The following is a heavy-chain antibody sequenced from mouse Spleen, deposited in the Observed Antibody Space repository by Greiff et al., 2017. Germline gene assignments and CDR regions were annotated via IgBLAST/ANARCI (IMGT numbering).Heavy chain of an antibody. J-gene: IGHJ3*01. CDR3: TDSNYVGWFAY. CDR2: IRLKSDNYAT. CDR1: GFTFSNYW. V-gene: IGHV6-3*01. D-gene: IGHD2-5*01. Sequence: EVHLVESGGGLVQPGGSMKLSCVASGFTFSNYWMNWVRQSPEKGLEWVAQIRLKSDNYATHYAESVKGRFTISRDDSKSSVYLQMNNLRAEDTGIYYCTDSNYVGWFAYWGQGTLVTVSA.